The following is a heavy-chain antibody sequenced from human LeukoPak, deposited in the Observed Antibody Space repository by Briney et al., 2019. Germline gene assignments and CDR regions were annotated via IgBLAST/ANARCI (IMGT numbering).Heavy chain of an antibody. CDR2: ISSSSSTI. CDR1: GFTFSSYS. V-gene: IGHV3-48*01. Sequence: GGSLRLSCAASGFTFSSYSMNWVRQAPGKGLEWVSYISSSSSTIYYADSVKGRFTISRDNAKNSLYLQMNSLRAEDTAVYYCASGCSSTSCHYLAFDIWAQGTMVTVSS. D-gene: IGHD2-2*01. CDR3: ASGCSSTSCHYLAFDI. J-gene: IGHJ3*02.